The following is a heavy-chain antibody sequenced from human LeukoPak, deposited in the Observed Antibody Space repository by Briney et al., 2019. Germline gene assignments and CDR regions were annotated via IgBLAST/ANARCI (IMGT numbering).Heavy chain of an antibody. Sequence: PSETLSLTCAVYGGSFSGYYWSWIRQPPGKGLEWIGEINHSGSTNYNPSLKSRVTISVDTSKNQFSLKLSSVTAADTAVYYCAREVTMVRGVGWFDPWGQGTLVTVSS. D-gene: IGHD3-10*01. CDR3: AREVTMVRGVGWFDP. J-gene: IGHJ5*02. CDR1: GGSFSGYY. V-gene: IGHV4-34*01. CDR2: INHSGST.